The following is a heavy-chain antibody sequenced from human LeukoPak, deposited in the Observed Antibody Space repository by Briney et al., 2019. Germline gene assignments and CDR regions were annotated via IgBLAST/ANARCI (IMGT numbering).Heavy chain of an antibody. CDR2: ISSNGGST. CDR1: GFTFSSYA. D-gene: IGHD2-2*01. J-gene: IGHJ6*03. Sequence: PGGSLRLSCAASGFTFSSYARHWVRQAPGKGLEYVSAISSNGGSTYYANSVKGRFTISRDNSKNTLYLQMGSLRAEDMAVYYCARDHPDIVVVPAADYYYYMDVWGKGTTVTISS. CDR3: ARDHPDIVVVPAADYYYYMDV. V-gene: IGHV3-64*01.